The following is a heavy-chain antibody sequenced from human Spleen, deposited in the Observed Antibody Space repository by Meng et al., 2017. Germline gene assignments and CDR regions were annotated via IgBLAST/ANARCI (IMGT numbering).Heavy chain of an antibody. Sequence: QVQVQQWGAGLLKPSEPLSLTCAFYGGSFSGYYWSWIRQPPGKGLEWIGEINHSGSTNYNPSLKSRVTISVDTSKNQFSLKLSSVTAADTAVYYCARTGSYYDSSGYYYFNYWGQGTLVTVSS. CDR3: ARTGSYYDSSGYYYFNY. J-gene: IGHJ4*02. D-gene: IGHD3-22*01. CDR1: GGSFSGYY. V-gene: IGHV4-34*01. CDR2: INHSGST.